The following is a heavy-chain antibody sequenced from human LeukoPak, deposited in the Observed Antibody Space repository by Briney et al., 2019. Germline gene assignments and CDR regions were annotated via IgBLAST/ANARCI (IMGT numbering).Heavy chain of an antibody. CDR3: VVVVEPPDSDGFDV. D-gene: IGHD1-14*01. CDR2: INADGSTA. Sequence: GGSLRLSCAISGLTFHDYAMTWVRQAPGKGLEWVSLINADGSTATYADSVKGRFTISRDNARNTLSLQMNSLTIEDTAVYYCVVVVEPPDSDGFDVWGQGTMITVSS. V-gene: IGHV3-74*01. CDR1: GLTFHDYA. J-gene: IGHJ3*01.